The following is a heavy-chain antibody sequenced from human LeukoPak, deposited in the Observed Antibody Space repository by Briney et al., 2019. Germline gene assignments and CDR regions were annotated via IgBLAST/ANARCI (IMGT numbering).Heavy chain of an antibody. CDR1: GFTFSSNG. D-gene: IGHD3-3*01. CDR3: ARERQNKDFWSGGDY. CDR2: IWYDGSNK. V-gene: IGHV3-33*01. Sequence: GGSLRLSCVASGFTFSSNGMHWVRQAPGKGLEWVAVIWYDGSNKYYADSVKGRFTISRDNSKNTLYLQMNSLRAEDTAVYYCARERQNKDFWSGGDYWGQGTLVTVSS. J-gene: IGHJ4*02.